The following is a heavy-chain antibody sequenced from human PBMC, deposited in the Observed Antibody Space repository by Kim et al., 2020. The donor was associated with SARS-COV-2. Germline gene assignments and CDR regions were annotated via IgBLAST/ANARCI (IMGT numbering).Heavy chain of an antibody. D-gene: IGHD6-19*01. V-gene: IGHV3-11*04. Sequence: GGSLRLSCAASGFTFNDYYMSWIRQAPGKGLEWVSYISSRSSTYYYTDSVEGRFTVSRDNGKNALYLQMNSLRVDDTAVYYCARHREVGSDWSDAAQVDYWGQGTLVTVSS. CDR2: ISSRSSTY. CDR3: ARHREVGSDWSDAAQVDY. J-gene: IGHJ4*02. CDR1: GFTFNDYY.